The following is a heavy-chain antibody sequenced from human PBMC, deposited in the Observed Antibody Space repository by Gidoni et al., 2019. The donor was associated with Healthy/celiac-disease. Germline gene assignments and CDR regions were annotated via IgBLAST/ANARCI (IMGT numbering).Heavy chain of an antibody. CDR3: ARGYGSGSYSPLTPRYYYYYGMDV. CDR2: IIPIFGTA. V-gene: IGHV1-69*01. CDR1: GGTFSSYA. J-gene: IGHJ6*02. Sequence: QVQLVQSGAEVKKPGSSVKVSCKASGGTFSSYAISWVRPAPGQGLEWMGGIIPIFGTANYAQKFQGRVTITADESTSTAYMELSSLRSEDTAVYYCARGYGSGSYSPLTPRYYYYYGMDVWGQGTTVTVSS. D-gene: IGHD3-10*01.